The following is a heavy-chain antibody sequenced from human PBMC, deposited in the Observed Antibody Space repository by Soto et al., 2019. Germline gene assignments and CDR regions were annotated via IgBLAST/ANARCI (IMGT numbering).Heavy chain of an antibody. CDR3: AHRRRDMVRGVIGFDY. Sequence: SGPTLVQPTQPLTLTCTFSGFSLRPSGVGVGWIRQPPGKALEWLALLYWDDDKRYSPSLKSRLTITKDTSKNQVVLTMTNMDPVDTATYYCAHRRRDMVRGVIGFDYWGQGTLVTVSS. D-gene: IGHD3-10*01. V-gene: IGHV2-5*02. CDR1: GFSLRPSGVG. J-gene: IGHJ4*02. CDR2: LYWDDDK.